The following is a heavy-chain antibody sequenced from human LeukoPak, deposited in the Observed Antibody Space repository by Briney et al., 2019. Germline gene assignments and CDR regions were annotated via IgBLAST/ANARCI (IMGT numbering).Heavy chain of an antibody. CDR1: GFTFSSYG. V-gene: IGHV3-30*03. D-gene: IGHD4-17*01. CDR3: ARGLSYGVTMTAFDI. Sequence: PGGSLRLSCAASGFTFSSYGMHWVRQAPGKGLEWVAVISYDGSNKYYADSVKGRFTISRDNSKNTLYLQMNSLRVDDAAVYYCARGLSYGVTMTAFDIWGQGTMVTVSS. CDR2: ISYDGSNK. J-gene: IGHJ3*02.